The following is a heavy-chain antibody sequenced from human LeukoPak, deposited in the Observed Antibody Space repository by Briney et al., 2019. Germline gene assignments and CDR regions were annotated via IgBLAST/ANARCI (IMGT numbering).Heavy chain of an antibody. V-gene: IGHV3-30*02. CDR2: IRYDGSDK. Sequence: GGSLRLSCAASGVTFSRYGMHWVRQAPGKGLEWVSFIRYDGSDKYYVDSVKSRFTISRDNSKNTLYLQLNSLRVEDTAVYYCATEGFDPWGQGTLVTVSS. CDR3: ATEGFDP. CDR1: GVTFSRYG. J-gene: IGHJ5*02.